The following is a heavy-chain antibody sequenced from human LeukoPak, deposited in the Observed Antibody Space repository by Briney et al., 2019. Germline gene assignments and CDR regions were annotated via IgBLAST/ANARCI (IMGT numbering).Heavy chain of an antibody. CDR1: DDSFSSHY. V-gene: IGHV4-59*11. Sequence: SETLSLTCAVSDDSFSSHYWTWIRQPPGKGLEWIGYISYIGSTNYNPSLKSRVTISIDTSKNQFSLKLSSVTAADTAVYYCARDLVTVTKGFDIWGQGSMVSVSS. D-gene: IGHD4-17*01. CDR3: ARDLVTVTKGFDI. CDR2: ISYIGST. J-gene: IGHJ3*02.